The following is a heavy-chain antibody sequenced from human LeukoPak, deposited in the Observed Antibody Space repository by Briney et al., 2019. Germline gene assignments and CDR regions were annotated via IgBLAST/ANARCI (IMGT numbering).Heavy chain of an antibody. V-gene: IGHV1-69*05. Sequence: SVKVSCKASGGTFSSYAISWVRQAPGQGLEWMGGIIPILGTANYAQKFQGRVTITTDESTSTAYMELSSLRSEDTAVYYCARDRYSSSQLTYYYYMDVWGKGTTVTVSS. D-gene: IGHD6-13*01. CDR2: IIPILGTA. CDR3: ARDRYSSSQLTYYYYMDV. CDR1: GGTFSSYA. J-gene: IGHJ6*03.